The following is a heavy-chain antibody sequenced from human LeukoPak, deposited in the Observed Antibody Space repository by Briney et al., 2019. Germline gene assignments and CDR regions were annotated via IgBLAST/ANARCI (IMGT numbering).Heavy chain of an antibody. Sequence: PSETLSLTCSVSGASVTSYYWNWLRQSPGKRLEWIGYMYHTGTSDYNPSLQSRITISLDTPNNKVSLTLSSVTAADTAVYYCATTRGYSTNDAFDIWGQGTRVTVSS. D-gene: IGHD5-18*01. CDR3: ATTRGYSTNDAFDI. CDR2: MYHTGTS. V-gene: IGHV4-59*02. CDR1: GASVTSYY. J-gene: IGHJ3*02.